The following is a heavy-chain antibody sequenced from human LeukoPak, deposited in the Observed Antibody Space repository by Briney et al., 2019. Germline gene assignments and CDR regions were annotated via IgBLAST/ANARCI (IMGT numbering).Heavy chain of an antibody. V-gene: IGHV3-48*01. J-gene: IGHJ4*02. CDR2: ISSSSSTI. CDR3: ARDLGSSWYGGSYYFDY. D-gene: IGHD6-13*01. CDR1: GFTFSSYS. Sequence: PGGSLRLSCAASGFTFSSYSMNWVRQAPGKGLEWVSYISSSSSTIYYADSVKGRFTISRDNAKNSLYLQMNSLRAEDTAVYYCARDLGSSWYGGSYYFDYWGQGTLVTVSS.